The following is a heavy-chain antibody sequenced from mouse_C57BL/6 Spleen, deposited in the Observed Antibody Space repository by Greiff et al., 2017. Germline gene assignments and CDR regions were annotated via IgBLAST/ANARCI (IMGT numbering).Heavy chain of an antibody. V-gene: IGHV1-55*01. D-gene: IGHD4-1*01. J-gene: IGHJ2*01. CDR2: IYPGSGST. Sequence: QVHVKQSGAELVKPGASVKMSCKASGYTFTSYWITWVKQRPGQGLEWIGDIYPGSGSTNYNEKFKSKATLTVDTSSSTAYMQLSSLTSEDSAVYYCARSELGGDYWGQGTTLTVSS. CDR1: GYTFTSYW. CDR3: ARSELGGDY.